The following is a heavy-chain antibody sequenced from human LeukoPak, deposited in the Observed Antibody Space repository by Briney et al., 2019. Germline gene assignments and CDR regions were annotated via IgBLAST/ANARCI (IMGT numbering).Heavy chain of an antibody. CDR1: GGSISSGSHY. V-gene: IGHV4-61*02. D-gene: IGHD1-26*01. Sequence: SETLSLTCTVSGGSISSGSHYWGWIRQPAGKGLEWIGRIYSSGNTNYNPSLKSRVTISLDTTKNQFSLNLSSVTAPDTAVYYCAGEVGGSWFDPWGLGTLVTVSS. CDR3: AGEVGGSWFDP. CDR2: IYSSGNT. J-gene: IGHJ5*02.